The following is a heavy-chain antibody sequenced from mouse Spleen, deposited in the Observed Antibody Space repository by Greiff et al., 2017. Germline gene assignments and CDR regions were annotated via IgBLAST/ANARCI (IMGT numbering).Heavy chain of an antibody. CDR2: INPNNGGT. J-gene: IGHJ3*01. D-gene: IGHD2-1*01. CDR3: ARGVDGNHGAY. V-gene: IGHV1-26*01. Sequence: EVQLQQSGPELVKPGASVKISCKASGYTFTDYYMNWVKQSHGKSLEWIGDINPNNGGTSYNQKFKGKATLTVDKSSSTAYMELRSLTSEDSAVYYCARGVDGNHGAYWGQGTLVTVSA. CDR1: GYTFTDYY.